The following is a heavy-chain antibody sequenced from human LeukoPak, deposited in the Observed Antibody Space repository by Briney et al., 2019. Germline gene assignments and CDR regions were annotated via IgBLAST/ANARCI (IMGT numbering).Heavy chain of an antibody. CDR3: ARDNILRWDYGDY. CDR2: IIPILGIA. V-gene: IGHV1-69*04. D-gene: IGHD2-15*01. CDR1: GGTFSSYA. J-gene: IGHJ4*02. Sequence: GASVKVSCKASGGTFSSYAISWVRQAPGQGLEWMGRIIPILGIANYAQKFQGRVTITADKSTSTAYMELRSLRSDDTAVYYCARDNILRWDYGDYWGQGTLVTVSS.